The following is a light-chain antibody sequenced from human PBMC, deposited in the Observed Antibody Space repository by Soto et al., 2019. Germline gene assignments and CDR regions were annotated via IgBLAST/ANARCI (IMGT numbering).Light chain of an antibody. CDR2: DVI. V-gene: IGLV2-14*01. Sequence: QSVLTQPASVSGSPGQSITISCTGTSNDVGGYDYVSWCQQHPGKAPKLIIYDVINRPSGVSHRFSASKSGNTASLTISGLQAEDEADYYCSSYTTTITPHVLFGGGTKLTVL. CDR1: SNDVGGYDY. J-gene: IGLJ2*01. CDR3: SSYTTTITPHVL.